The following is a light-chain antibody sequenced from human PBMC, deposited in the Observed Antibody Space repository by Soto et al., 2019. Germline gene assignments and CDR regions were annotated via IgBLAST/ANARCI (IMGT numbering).Light chain of an antibody. CDR3: ATWDDSLNGYV. CDR2: SNS. CDR1: NSNIGNNT. J-gene: IGLJ1*01. Sequence: QSVLTQTPYASATPGQRVTISCSGTNSNIGNNTIAWYQQLPGTAPKRLIHSNSQRPSGVPDRFSASKSGTSASLAISGLQSEDEADYYCATWDDSLNGYVFGTGTKVTVL. V-gene: IGLV1-44*01.